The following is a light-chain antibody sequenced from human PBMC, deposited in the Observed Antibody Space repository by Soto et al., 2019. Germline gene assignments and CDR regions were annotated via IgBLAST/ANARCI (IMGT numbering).Light chain of an antibody. Sequence: QSVLTQPASVSGSPGQSITISCTGTSSDVGGYNYVSWYQQHPCKAPKLMIYDVSNRPSGVSDRFSGSKSGNTASLTISGLQAEDEGDYYCSSYTSSSTHVVFGGGTKLTVL. J-gene: IGLJ2*01. CDR2: DVS. V-gene: IGLV2-14*01. CDR1: SSDVGGYNY. CDR3: SSYTSSSTHVV.